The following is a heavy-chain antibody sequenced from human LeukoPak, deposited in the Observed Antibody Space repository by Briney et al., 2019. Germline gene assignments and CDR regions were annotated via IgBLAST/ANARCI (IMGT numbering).Heavy chain of an antibody. CDR1: GGSISSYY. V-gene: IGHV4-59*01. J-gene: IGHJ6*03. CDR3: ARDNWSGYYDILTGSAGYYYMDV. D-gene: IGHD3-9*01. CDR2: IYYSGST. Sequence: KPSETLSLTCTVSGGSISSYYWSWIRQPPGKGLEWIGYIYYSGSTNYNPSLKSRVTISVDTSKNQFSLKLSSVTAADTAVYYCARDNWSGYYDILTGSAGYYYMDVWGKGTTVTISS.